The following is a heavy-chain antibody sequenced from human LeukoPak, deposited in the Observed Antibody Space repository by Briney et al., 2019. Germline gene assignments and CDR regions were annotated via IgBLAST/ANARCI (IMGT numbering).Heavy chain of an antibody. CDR2: MNPNSGNT. CDR1: GYTFTSYG. J-gene: IGHJ5*02. CDR3: ARSELELLNWFDP. D-gene: IGHD1-7*01. Sequence: ASVTVSCKASGYTFTSYGINWVRQATGQGLEWMGWMNPNSGNTGYAQKFQGRVTMTRTTSISTAYMELSSLRSEDTAVYYCARSELELLNWFDPWGQGTLVTVSS. V-gene: IGHV1-8*01.